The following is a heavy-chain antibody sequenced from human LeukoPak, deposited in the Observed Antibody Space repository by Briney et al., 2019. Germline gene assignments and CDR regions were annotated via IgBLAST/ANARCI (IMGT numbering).Heavy chain of an antibody. D-gene: IGHD4-17*01. CDR3: ARDSPTYYGDPFDY. J-gene: IGHJ4*02. CDR2: IRSKANSYAT. CDR1: GFTFSGSA. V-gene: IGHV3-73*01. Sequence: GGSLRLSCTASGFTFSGSAMHWVRQASGKGLEWVGRIRSKANSYATVYAASVKGRFTISRDDSKNTAYLQMNSLRAEDTAVYYCARDSPTYYGDPFDYWGQGTLVTVSS.